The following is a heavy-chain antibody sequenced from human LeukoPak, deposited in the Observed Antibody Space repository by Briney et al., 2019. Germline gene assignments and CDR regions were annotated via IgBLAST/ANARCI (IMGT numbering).Heavy chain of an antibody. Sequence: SETLSLTCAVYGGSFSGYYWSWIRQPPGKGLEWIGEINHSGSTNYNPSLKSRVTISVDTSKNQFSLKLSSVTAADTAVYYCARGLTYYYDSSGFDPWGQGTLVTVSS. J-gene: IGHJ5*02. CDR2: INHSGST. D-gene: IGHD3-22*01. CDR1: GGSFSGYY. V-gene: IGHV4-34*01. CDR3: ARGLTYYYDSSGFDP.